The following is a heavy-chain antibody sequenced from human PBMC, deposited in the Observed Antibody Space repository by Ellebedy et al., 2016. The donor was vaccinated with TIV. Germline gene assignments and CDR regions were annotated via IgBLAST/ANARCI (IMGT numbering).Heavy chain of an antibody. CDR1: GFTFSSYG. CDR2: IWYDGSNK. CDR3: AREGDTGDYYYYYGMDV. J-gene: IGHJ6*02. Sequence: PGGSLRLSCAASGFTFSSYGMHWVRQAPGKGLEWVAVIWYDGSNKYYADSVKGRFTISRDNSKNTLYLQMNSLRAEDTAVYYCAREGDTGDYYYYYGMDVWGQGTTVTVSS. D-gene: IGHD7-27*01. V-gene: IGHV3-33*01.